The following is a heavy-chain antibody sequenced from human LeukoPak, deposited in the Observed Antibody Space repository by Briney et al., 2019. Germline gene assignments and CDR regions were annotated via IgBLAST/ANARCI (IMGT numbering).Heavy chain of an antibody. Sequence: PSETLSLTCTVSGGSISSSSYYWGWIRQPPGKGLEWIGSIYYSGSTYYNPSLKSRVTISVDTSKNQFSLKLSSVTAADTAVYYCARHRKYYDILTGYYEGAFEIWGQGTMVTVSS. D-gene: IGHD3-9*01. CDR3: ARHRKYYDILTGYYEGAFEI. V-gene: IGHV4-39*01. J-gene: IGHJ3*02. CDR1: GGSISSSSYY. CDR2: IYYSGST.